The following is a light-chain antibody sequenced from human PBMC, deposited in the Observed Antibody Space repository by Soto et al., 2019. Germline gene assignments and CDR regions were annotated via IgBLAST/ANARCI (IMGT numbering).Light chain of an antibody. CDR1: QSISDT. CDR2: SAS. Sequence: EIVMTQSPATLSVSPGGRATLSCRASQSISDTLAWYQQKPGQAPRLLIYSASRGATGFPARFSGSGSGTDFTLTISSLQPDDFATYYCQQYNNYWTFGQGTKVDIK. J-gene: IGKJ1*01. CDR3: QQYNNYWT. V-gene: IGKV3-15*01.